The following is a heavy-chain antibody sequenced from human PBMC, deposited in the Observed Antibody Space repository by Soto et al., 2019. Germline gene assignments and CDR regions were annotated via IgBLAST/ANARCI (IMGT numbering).Heavy chain of an antibody. V-gene: IGHV3-7*05. Sequence: EVQLVESGGGLVQPGGSLRLSCAASGFTFSGYWMSWVRQAPGKGLEWVANIKQDESEQFYVDSVKGRFTISRDNAKNSLYLQMNSLRAENTAVYYCAREAVWGQGTTVTVSS. CDR2: IKQDESEQ. CDR1: GFTFSGYW. CDR3: AREAV. J-gene: IGHJ6*02.